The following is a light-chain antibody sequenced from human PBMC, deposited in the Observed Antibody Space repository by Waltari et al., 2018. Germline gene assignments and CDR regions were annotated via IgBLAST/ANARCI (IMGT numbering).Light chain of an antibody. Sequence: EIVMAQSPVTLSVSPGERVTLSCRASQSVSRNLAWYQQRPGQAPRLLVYGASTRATGVPASFSGSGSGTDFTLTISSLQSEDFAIYFCQQYNSWPYTFGQGTKLEMK. CDR3: QQYNSWPYT. CDR1: QSVSRN. V-gene: IGKV3-15*01. J-gene: IGKJ2*01. CDR2: GAS.